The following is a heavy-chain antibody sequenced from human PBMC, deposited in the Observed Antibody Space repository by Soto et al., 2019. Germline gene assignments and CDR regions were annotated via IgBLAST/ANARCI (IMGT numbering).Heavy chain of an antibody. CDR1: RGSMSSSDW. Sequence: QLQESGPGLVEPSGTLSLTCAVSRGSMSSSDWWCWVRQAPGKGLEWIGETYHSGNTNYNPSLKSRVTLSVDNSKNQCSLTLTSVTAADTGVYYCATWGSTAFDIWGQGTMVTVSS. J-gene: IGHJ3*02. D-gene: IGHD3-16*01. CDR2: TYHSGNT. CDR3: ATWGSTAFDI. V-gene: IGHV4-4*02.